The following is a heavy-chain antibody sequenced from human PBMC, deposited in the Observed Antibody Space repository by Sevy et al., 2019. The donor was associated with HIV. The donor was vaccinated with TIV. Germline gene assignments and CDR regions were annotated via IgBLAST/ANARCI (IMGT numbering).Heavy chain of an antibody. CDR1: GGSISSSSYY. CDR2: IYYSGST. D-gene: IGHD2-15*01. CDR3: ARQNIVVVVAATYNWLDP. V-gene: IGHV4-39*01. Sequence: SETLSLTCTVSGGSISSSSYYWGWIRQPPGKGLEWIGSIYYSGSTHYNPSLKSRVTISVDTSKNQFSLKLSSVTAADTAVYYCARQNIVVVVAATYNWLDPWGQGTLVTVSS. J-gene: IGHJ5*02.